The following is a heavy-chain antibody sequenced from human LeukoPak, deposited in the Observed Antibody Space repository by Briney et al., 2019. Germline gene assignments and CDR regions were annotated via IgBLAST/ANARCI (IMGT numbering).Heavy chain of an antibody. CDR3: ARDSAGVKEGLFDY. CDR2: IIPILGIA. Sequence: SVKVSCKASGGTFSSYAISWVRQAPGQGLEWMGRIIPILGIANYAQKFQGRVTITADKSTSTAYMELSSLRSEDTAVYYCARDSAGVKEGLFDYWGQGTLVTVSS. J-gene: IGHJ4*02. CDR1: GGTFSSYA. V-gene: IGHV1-69*04. D-gene: IGHD3-10*01.